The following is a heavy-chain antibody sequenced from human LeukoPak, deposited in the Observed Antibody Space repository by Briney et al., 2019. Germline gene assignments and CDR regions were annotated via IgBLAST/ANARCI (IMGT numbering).Heavy chain of an antibody. V-gene: IGHV3-73*01. J-gene: IGHJ4*02. CDR2: IRSKANSYAT. CDR1: GITFSASA. Sequence: GGSLRLSCAASGITFSASAMHWVRQASGKGLEWVGRIRSKANSYATAYAASVKGRFTISRDDSKNTAYLQMNSLKTEDTAVYYCTRMALSGTGSFDYWGQGTLVTVSS. CDR3: TRMALSGTGSFDY. D-gene: IGHD3/OR15-3a*01.